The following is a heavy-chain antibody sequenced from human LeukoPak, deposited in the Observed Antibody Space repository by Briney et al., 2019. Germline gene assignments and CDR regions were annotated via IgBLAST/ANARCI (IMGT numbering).Heavy chain of an antibody. Sequence: GGSLRLSCTASGFIFNDFWMSWVRQAPGEGLEWVANIRQDGGAKNYVDSVKGRFTISRDNAKNTLYLQMNSLRAEDTAVYYCARGDPYYYDSSGELAPDYWGQGTLVTVSS. D-gene: IGHD3-22*01. CDR2: IRQDGGAK. CDR1: GFIFNDFW. CDR3: ARGDPYYYDSSGELAPDY. V-gene: IGHV3-7*03. J-gene: IGHJ4*02.